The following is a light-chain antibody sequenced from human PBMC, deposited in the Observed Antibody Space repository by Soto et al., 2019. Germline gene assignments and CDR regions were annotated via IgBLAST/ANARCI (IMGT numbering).Light chain of an antibody. CDR1: QTVSSN. J-gene: IGKJ5*01. Sequence: EIVLTQSPATLSLSPGERATLSCRASQTVSSNLAWYQHRPGQAPRLLIYDASNRATGIPARFSGSGSGTDFTLTISSLEPEDFAVYYCQQRVNWPITFGQGTRLAIK. CDR2: DAS. V-gene: IGKV3-11*01. CDR3: QQRVNWPIT.